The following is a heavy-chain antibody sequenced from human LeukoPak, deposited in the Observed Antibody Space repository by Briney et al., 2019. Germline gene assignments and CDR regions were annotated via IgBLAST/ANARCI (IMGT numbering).Heavy chain of an antibody. Sequence: GSSLGLSCAASGFTFSSYGMHWVRHAPGKGLEWVAVIWYDGSNKYYADSVKGRFTISRDNSKNTLYLQMNSLRAEDTAVYYCARDIVVPAAIPYYYYGMDVWGQGTTVTVSS. CDR3: ARDIVVPAAIPYYYYGMDV. J-gene: IGHJ6*02. CDR2: IWYDGSNK. D-gene: IGHD2-2*01. V-gene: IGHV3-33*01. CDR1: GFTFSSYG.